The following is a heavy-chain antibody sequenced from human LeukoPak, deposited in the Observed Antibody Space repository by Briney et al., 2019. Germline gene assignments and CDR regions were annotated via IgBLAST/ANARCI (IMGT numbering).Heavy chain of an antibody. D-gene: IGHD2-2*01. Sequence: GGSLRLSCAASGFTFSSYWLSWVRQTPGKGLEWVANIKQDGSEKYYVDSVKGRFTISRDNAENSLYLQMNSLRAEDTAVYFCARGPLQYCSGTSYYFDPWGQGTLVTVSS. CDR2: IKQDGSEK. CDR3: ARGPLQYCSGTSYYFDP. CDR1: GFTFSSYW. J-gene: IGHJ5*02. V-gene: IGHV3-7*01.